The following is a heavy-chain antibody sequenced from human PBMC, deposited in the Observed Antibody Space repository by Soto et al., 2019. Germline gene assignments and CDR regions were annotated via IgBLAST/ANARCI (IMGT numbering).Heavy chain of an antibody. V-gene: IGHV1-3*01. CDR3: ARDQFLYGSSGWFFATGVDY. Sequence: ASVKVSCKASGYTFTSYAMHWVRQAPGQRLEWMGWINAGNGNTKYSQKFQGRVTITRDTSASTAYMELSSLRSEDTAVYYCARDQFLYGSSGWFFATGVDYWGQGTLVTVSS. J-gene: IGHJ4*02. CDR1: GYTFTSYA. CDR2: INAGNGNT. D-gene: IGHD6-19*01.